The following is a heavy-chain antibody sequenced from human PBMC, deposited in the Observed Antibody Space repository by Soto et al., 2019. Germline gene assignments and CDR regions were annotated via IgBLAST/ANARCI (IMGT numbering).Heavy chain of an antibody. CDR3: ASTMVRGVIITRFDAFDI. CDR2: IIPIFGTA. D-gene: IGHD3-10*01. J-gene: IGHJ3*02. V-gene: IGHV1-69*12. CDR1: GGTFSSYA. Sequence: QVQLVQSGAEVKKPGSSVKVSCKASGGTFSSYAISWVRQAPGQGLEWMGGIIPIFGTANYAQKFQGRVTITADESTSPAYMELSSLRSEDTAVYYCASTMVRGVIITRFDAFDIWGQGTMVTVSS.